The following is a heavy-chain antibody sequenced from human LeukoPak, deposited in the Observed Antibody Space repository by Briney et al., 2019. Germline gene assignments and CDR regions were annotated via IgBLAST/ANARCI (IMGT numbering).Heavy chain of an antibody. CDR1: GYTFTGYY. V-gene: IGHV1-2*06. CDR3: ARDVTADSYGYKPPDY. J-gene: IGHJ4*02. D-gene: IGHD5-18*01. CDR2: INPNSGGT. Sequence: ASVKVSCKASGYTFTGYYMHWVRQAPGQGLEWMGRINPNSGGTNYAQKFQGRVTMTRDTSISTAYMELSRLRSDDTAVYYCARDVTADSYGYKPPDYWGQGTLVTVSS.